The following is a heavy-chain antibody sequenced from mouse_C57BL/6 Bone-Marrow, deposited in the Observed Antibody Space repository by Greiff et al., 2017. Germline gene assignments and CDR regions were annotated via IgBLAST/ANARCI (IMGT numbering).Heavy chain of an antibody. CDR1: GFNIKDDY. J-gene: IGHJ3*01. V-gene: IGHV14-4*01. D-gene: IGHD2-1*01. CDR2: IDPENGAT. Sequence: VQLQQSGAELVRPGASVKLSCTASGFNIKDDYMHWVQQRPEQGLEWIGWIDPENGATEYASKFQGKATITADTSSNTAYLQLSRLTSEDTAVYYCTTWGGNYEDFAYWGQGTLVTVSA. CDR3: TTWGGNYEDFAY.